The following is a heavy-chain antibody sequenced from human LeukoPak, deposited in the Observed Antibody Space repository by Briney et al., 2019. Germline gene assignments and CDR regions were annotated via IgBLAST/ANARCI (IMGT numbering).Heavy chain of an antibody. CDR1: EFTFSIYA. CDR3: ARDYYGSGSFDY. V-gene: IGHV3-23*01. Sequence: GGSLRLSCAVSEFTFSIYAMNWVRQAPGKGLGWVSAISGSGGSTHYADSVKGRFTISRDNSKNTLYLQMNSLRAEDTAVYYCARDYYGSGSFDYWGQGTLVTVSS. J-gene: IGHJ4*02. D-gene: IGHD3-10*01. CDR2: ISGSGGST.